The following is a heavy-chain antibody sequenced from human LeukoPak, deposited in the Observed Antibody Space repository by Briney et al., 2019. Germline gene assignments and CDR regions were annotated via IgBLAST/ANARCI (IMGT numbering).Heavy chain of an antibody. CDR1: GFTFSSYA. J-gene: IGHJ4*02. D-gene: IGHD2-2*01. CDR2: ISGSGGST. V-gene: IGHV3-23*01. CDR3: AKDIVVVPAAMTSFDY. Sequence: GGPLRLSCAASGFTFSSYAMSWVRQAPGKGLEWVSAISGSGGSTYYADSVKGRFTISRDNSKNTLYLQMNSLRAEDTAVYYCAKDIVVVPAAMTSFDYWGQGTLVTVSS.